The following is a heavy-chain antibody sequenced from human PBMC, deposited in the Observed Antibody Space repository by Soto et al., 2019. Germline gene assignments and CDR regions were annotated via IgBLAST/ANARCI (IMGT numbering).Heavy chain of an antibody. D-gene: IGHD1-7*01. Sequence: PSETLSLTCAVYGGSFSGYYWSWIRQPPGKGLEWIGEINHSGGTNYNPSLKSRVTISVDTSKNQFSLKLSSVTAADTAVYYCARSITGTSQTQKHYYYYGMDVWGQGTTVTVSS. CDR2: INHSGGT. CDR3: ARSITGTSQTQKHYYYYGMDV. V-gene: IGHV4-34*01. J-gene: IGHJ6*02. CDR1: GGSFSGYY.